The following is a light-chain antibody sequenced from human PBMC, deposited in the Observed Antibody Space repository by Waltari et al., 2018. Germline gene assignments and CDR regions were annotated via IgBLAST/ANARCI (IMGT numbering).Light chain of an antibody. V-gene: IGLV3-1*01. CDR3: QAWDSIVV. CDR1: KLGNKF. J-gene: IGLJ2*01. CDR2: QDY. Sequence: SYELTQPPSVSVSPGQTTTITCSGDKLGNKFICWYQQKPGQSPVLVIYQDYKRPSGIPERFSGSNSGNTATLTISETQAMDEADYYCQAWDSIVVFGGGTKLTVL.